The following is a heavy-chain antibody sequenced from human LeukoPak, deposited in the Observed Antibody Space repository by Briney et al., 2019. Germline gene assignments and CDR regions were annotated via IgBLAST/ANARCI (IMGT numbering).Heavy chain of an antibody. D-gene: IGHD2-21*02. CDR3: ARGGFYCGGDCYVDY. V-gene: IGHV4-38-2*01. Sequence: SETLSLTCAVSGYSISRGYHWDWIRQPPGKGLEWIGSIHHSGSTYYNPSLKSRVTISVDTSKNQFSLKLSSVTAADTAVYYCARGGFYCGGDCYVDYWGQGTLVTVSS. J-gene: IGHJ4*02. CDR2: IHHSGST. CDR1: GYSISRGYH.